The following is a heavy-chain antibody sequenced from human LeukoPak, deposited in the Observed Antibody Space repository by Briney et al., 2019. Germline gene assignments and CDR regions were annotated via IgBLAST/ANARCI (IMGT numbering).Heavy chain of an antibody. V-gene: IGHV4-4*07. CDR2: IYTTGMT. D-gene: IGHD3-16*02. CDR1: GGSINSYW. Sequence: SETLSLTCSVSGGSINSYWWSWIRQPAGKGLEFIGRIYTTGMTNYNPSPKSRVSMSVDTSKNQFSLELRSVTAADTAVYFCARAGYTISSYRFDYWGQGALVTVSS. CDR3: ARAGYTISSYRFDY. J-gene: IGHJ4*02.